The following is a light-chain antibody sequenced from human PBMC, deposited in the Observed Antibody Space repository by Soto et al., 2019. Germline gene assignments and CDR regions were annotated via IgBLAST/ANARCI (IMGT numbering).Light chain of an antibody. J-gene: IGKJ1*01. V-gene: IGKV3-20*01. CDR2: GAS. CDR1: QSLSSTY. CDR3: QQYGSSPLT. Sequence: EIVLTQSPGTLSLSPGERATLSSRASQSLSSTYLAWYQQKPGQAPRLLIYGASNIATGIPDRFSGSGSGTDFTLTINGLEPEDCAVYYCQQYGSSPLTFGRGTKVEIK.